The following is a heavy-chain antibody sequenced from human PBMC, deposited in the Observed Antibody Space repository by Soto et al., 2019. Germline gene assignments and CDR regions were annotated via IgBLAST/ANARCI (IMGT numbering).Heavy chain of an antibody. CDR3: ARVGMVRGVSYYYGMDV. Sequence: SETLSLTCTVSGGSISSSSYYWGWIRQPPGKGLEWIGSIYYSGSTYYNPSLKSRVTISVDTSKNQFSLKLSSVTAADTAVYYCARVGMVRGVSYYYGMDVWGQGTTVTVSS. D-gene: IGHD3-10*01. J-gene: IGHJ6*02. V-gene: IGHV4-39*01. CDR1: GGSISSSSYY. CDR2: IYYSGST.